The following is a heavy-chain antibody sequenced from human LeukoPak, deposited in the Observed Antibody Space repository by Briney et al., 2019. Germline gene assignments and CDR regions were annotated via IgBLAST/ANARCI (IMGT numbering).Heavy chain of an antibody. CDR3: ARDEIAAAVPDYYYYYMDV. CDR1: GFTFSSYW. V-gene: IGHV3-7*01. D-gene: IGHD6-13*01. CDR2: IKQDGSEK. Sequence: PGGSLRLSCAASGFTFSSYWMSWVRQAPGKGLEWVANIKQDGSEKYYVDSVKGRFTISRDNAKNSLYLQMNSLRAEDTAVYYCARDEIAAAVPDYYYYYMDVWGKGTTVTVSS. J-gene: IGHJ6*03.